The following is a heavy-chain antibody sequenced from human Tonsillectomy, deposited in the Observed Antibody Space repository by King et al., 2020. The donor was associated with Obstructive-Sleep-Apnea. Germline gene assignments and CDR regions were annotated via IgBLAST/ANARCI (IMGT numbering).Heavy chain of an antibody. CDR2: ISGSGSST. D-gene: IGHD6-19*01. Sequence: VQLVESGGGLVQPGGSLRLSCAASGCTFSIYAVSWVRQAPGKGLKWGSAISGSGSSTYYADSVKGRFTITRDNSKNTLYLQMNSLRAEDTAVYYCAKHRAGSAVAGFGDYWGQGTLVTVSS. V-gene: IGHV3-23*04. CDR3: AKHRAGSAVAGFGDY. J-gene: IGHJ4*02. CDR1: GCTFSIYA.